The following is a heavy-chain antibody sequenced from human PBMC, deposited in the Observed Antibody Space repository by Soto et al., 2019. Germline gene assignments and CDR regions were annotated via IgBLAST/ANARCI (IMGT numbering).Heavy chain of an antibody. CDR2: ISNRGDT. CDR3: AREPRYCRGGSCSITGDAYDI. V-gene: IGHV3-66*01. J-gene: IGHJ3*02. D-gene: IGHD2-15*01. Sequence: EVQLVESGGGLVQPGGSLRLSCTASGFIVSDTYVNWVRQAPGQGLEWVSVISNRGDTYYADSVRGRFSLSRDISDNTLHLQMNNLRVEDTAVYYCAREPRYCRGGSCSITGDAYDIWGQGTMVTVSS. CDR1: GFIVSDTY.